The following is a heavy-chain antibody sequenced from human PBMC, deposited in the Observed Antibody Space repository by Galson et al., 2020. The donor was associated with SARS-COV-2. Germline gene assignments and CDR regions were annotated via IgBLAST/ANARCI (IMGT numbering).Heavy chain of an antibody. J-gene: IGHJ6*02. CDR3: AKGGSSSDHYFYGMDV. CDR2: IYSTGTT. Sequence: SETLSLTCTVSGASMNSYYWTWIRQPAGKGLEFVGRIYSTGTTNYNPSLKSRLTMSLDTSKKQFSLKLTSVSAADTAVYFCAKGGSSSDHYFYGMDVWGQGTTVTGSS. D-gene: IGHD6-6*01. V-gene: IGHV4-4*07. CDR1: GASMNSYY.